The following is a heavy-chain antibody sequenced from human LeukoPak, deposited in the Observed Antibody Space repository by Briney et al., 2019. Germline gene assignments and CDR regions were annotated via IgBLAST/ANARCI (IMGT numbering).Heavy chain of an antibody. CDR3: AASYDFWGGYLNHDY. J-gene: IGHJ4*02. Sequence: ASVKVSCKASGYTFTGYYMHWVRQAPGQGLAWMGWINPNSGDTNYAQKLQGRVTMTRDTSISTAYMELSRLKSDDTAVYYCAASYDFWGGYLNHDYWGQGTLVTVSS. D-gene: IGHD3-3*01. CDR2: INPNSGDT. CDR1: GYTFTGYY. V-gene: IGHV1-2*02.